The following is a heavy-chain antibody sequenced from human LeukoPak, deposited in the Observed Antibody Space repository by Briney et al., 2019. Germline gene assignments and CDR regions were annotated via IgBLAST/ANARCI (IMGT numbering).Heavy chain of an antibody. CDR3: ARDDYSNYGYFDY. Sequence: GASVKVSCKASGGTFSSYAISWVRQAPGQGLEWMGGIIPIFGTANYAQKFQGRVTITADKSTSTAYMELSSLRSEDTAVYYCARDDYSNYGYFDYWGQGTLVTVSS. CDR1: GGTFSSYA. V-gene: IGHV1-69*06. CDR2: IIPIFGTA. J-gene: IGHJ4*02. D-gene: IGHD4-11*01.